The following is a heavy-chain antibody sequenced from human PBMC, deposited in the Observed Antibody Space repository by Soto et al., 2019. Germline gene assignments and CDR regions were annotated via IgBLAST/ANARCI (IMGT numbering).Heavy chain of an antibody. CDR2: IIPIFGTA. J-gene: IGHJ6*02. CDR1: GRPFSSYA. D-gene: IGHD5-12*01. CDR3: ARVGGRDGYNSNYYYYGMDV. V-gene: IGHV1-69*13. Sequence: ASVKVSCKASGRPFSSYAISWVRQDPGHGLEWMGGIIPIFGTANYAQKFQGRVTITAGESTSTAYMELSSLRSEDTAVSYCARVGGRDGYNSNYYYYGMDVWGQGTTVTVSS.